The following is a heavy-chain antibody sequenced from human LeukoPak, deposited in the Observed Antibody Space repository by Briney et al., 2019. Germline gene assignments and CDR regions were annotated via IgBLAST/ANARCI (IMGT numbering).Heavy chain of an antibody. Sequence: GGSLRLSCAASGFTFSSYWMSWLRQAPGKGLEWVSSISGSGDSTCYADSVKGRFTISRDNSKTTLYLQMNSLRADDTAVYYCAKDRSDNTTWYAGSHWGQGTLVTVSS. CDR1: GFTFSSYW. D-gene: IGHD2-2*01. CDR2: ISGSGDST. J-gene: IGHJ4*02. CDR3: AKDRSDNTTWYAGSH. V-gene: IGHV3-23*01.